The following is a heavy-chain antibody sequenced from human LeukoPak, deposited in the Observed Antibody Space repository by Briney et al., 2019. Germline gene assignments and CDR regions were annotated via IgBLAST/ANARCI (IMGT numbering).Heavy chain of an antibody. CDR2: IYYSGST. Sequence: SQTLSLTCTVSSGSISSGEYYWSWIRQPPGKGLEWIGYIYYSGSTYYNPSLKSRVTISVDTSKNQFSLKLSSVTAADTAVYYCARVRFQGYYYYYYMDVWGKGTTVTVSS. J-gene: IGHJ6*03. CDR1: SGSISSGEYY. D-gene: IGHD3-3*01. V-gene: IGHV4-30-4*08. CDR3: ARVRFQGYYYYYYMDV.